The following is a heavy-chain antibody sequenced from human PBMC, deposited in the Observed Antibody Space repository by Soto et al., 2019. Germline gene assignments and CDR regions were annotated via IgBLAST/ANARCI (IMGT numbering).Heavy chain of an antibody. Sequence: EVQLVESGGGLVQPGGSLRLSCAACGFTFTTYWMSWVRQAPGKGLEWVANIKQDGSEKYYVDSVKGRFTIARDNANNSLYLQIPSPRAEDPPVYYCARDFPMYSSGRVSALCGRGTLVTFSS. CDR1: GFTFTTYW. V-gene: IGHV3-7*01. CDR2: IKQDGSEK. CDR3: ARDFPMYSSGRVSAL. D-gene: IGHD6-19*01. J-gene: IGHJ2*01.